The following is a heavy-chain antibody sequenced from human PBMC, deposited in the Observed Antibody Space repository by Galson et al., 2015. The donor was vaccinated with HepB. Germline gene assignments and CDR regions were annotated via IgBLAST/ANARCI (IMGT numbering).Heavy chain of an antibody. CDR3: ARGYYVAGSPPIYDYYYYSMSV. V-gene: IGHV1-18*01. CDR1: GYTFTNYG. D-gene: IGHD3-10*01. J-gene: IGHJ6*02. Sequence: SVKVSCKASGYTFTNYGISWVRRAPGQGLEWMGWISGYNGNTNYAQKVQGRVTMTTDTSTSTDYMELRSLRSDDTAVYYCARGYYVAGSPPIYDYYYYSMSVWGQGTTVTVSS. CDR2: ISGYNGNT.